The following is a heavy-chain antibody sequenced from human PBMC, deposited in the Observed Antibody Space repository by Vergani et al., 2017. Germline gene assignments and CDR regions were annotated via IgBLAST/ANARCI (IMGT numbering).Heavy chain of an antibody. V-gene: IGHV3-11*01. J-gene: IGHJ6*01. D-gene: IGHD1-1*01. CDR3: AKNPGISTTRHYYAMVV. CDR1: GFKFSDHY. CDR2: ISPGASTV. Sequence: LEESGGGSVKPGGSLRLSCAASGFKFSDHYMSWIRQAPGKGLEWVSQISPGASTVSYTDSVTGRFTVSRDNDNNSLTLDMTTLRVEDTAVYYWAKNPGISTTRHYYAMVVWGQETTLTIAS.